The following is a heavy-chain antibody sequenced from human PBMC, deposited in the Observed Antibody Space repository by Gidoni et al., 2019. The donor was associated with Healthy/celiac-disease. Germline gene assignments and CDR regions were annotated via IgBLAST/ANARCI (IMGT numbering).Heavy chain of an antibody. CDR1: GFTFSSYE. V-gene: IGHV3-48*03. Sequence: EVQLVESGGGLVQPGGSLRLSCAASGFTFSSYEMNWVRQAPGKGLEWVSYISSSGSTIYYADSVKCRFTISRDNAKNSLYLQMNSLRAEDTAVYYCAAALYDFWSGYAFDIWGQGTMVTVSS. CDR3: AAALYDFWSGYAFDI. CDR2: ISSSGSTI. D-gene: IGHD3-3*01. J-gene: IGHJ3*02.